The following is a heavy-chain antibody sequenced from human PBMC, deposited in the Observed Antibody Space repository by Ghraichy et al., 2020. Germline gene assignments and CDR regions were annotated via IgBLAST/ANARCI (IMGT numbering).Heavy chain of an antibody. V-gene: IGHV3-21*01. J-gene: IGHJ6*02. CDR1: GFTFSSYS. D-gene: IGHD3-3*01. CDR2: ISSSSSYI. CDR3: ASNHDFWRGYPSRGYYYGMDV. Sequence: GGSLRLSCAASGFTFSSYSMNWVRQAPGKGLEWVSSISSSSSYIYYADSVKGRFTISRDNAKNSLYLQMNSLRAEDTAVYYCASNHDFWRGYPSRGYYYGMDVWGQGTTVTVSS.